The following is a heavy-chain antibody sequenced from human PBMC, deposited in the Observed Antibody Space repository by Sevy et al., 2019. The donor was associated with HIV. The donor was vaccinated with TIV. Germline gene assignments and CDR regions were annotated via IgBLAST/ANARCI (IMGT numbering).Heavy chain of an antibody. D-gene: IGHD1-26*01. CDR1: GFTFSSYA. V-gene: IGHV3-30-3*01. Sequence: GGSLRLSCAASGFTFSSYAMHWVRQAPGKGLEWVAVISYDGSNKYYADSVKGRFTISRDNSKNTRYLQMNSLRAEDTAVYYCARGTKWEPPSAEYFQHWGQGTLVTVSS. CDR2: ISYDGSNK. CDR3: ARGTKWEPPSAEYFQH. J-gene: IGHJ1*01.